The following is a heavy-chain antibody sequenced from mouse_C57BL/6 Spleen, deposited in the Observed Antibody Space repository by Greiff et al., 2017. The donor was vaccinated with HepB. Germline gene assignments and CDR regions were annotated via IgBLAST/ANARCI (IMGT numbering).Heavy chain of an antibody. D-gene: IGHD1-1*01. CDR2: IDPNSGGT. J-gene: IGHJ4*01. CDR3: AREGAHYYGSSYVYAMDY. V-gene: IGHV1-72*01. CDR1: GYTFTSYW. Sequence: VQLQQPGAELVKPGASVKLSCKASGYTFTSYWMHWVKQRPGRGLEWIGRIDPNSGGTKYNEKFKSKATLTVDKPSSTAYMQLSSLTSEDSAVYYCAREGAHYYGSSYVYAMDYWGQGTSVTVSS.